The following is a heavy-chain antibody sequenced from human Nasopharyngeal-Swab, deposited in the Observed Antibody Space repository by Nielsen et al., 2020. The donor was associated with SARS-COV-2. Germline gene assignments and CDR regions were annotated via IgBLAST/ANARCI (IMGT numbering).Heavy chain of an antibody. CDR2: IYPGDSDT. CDR1: GYSFTSYW. D-gene: IGHD1-26*01. Sequence: GESLKISCKGSGYSFTSYWIGWVRQMPGKGLEWMGIIYPGDSDTRYSPSFQGQATISAEKSISTAYLQWSSLKASDTAMYYCAGLGGSYYSTTDYWGQGTLVTVSS. CDR3: AGLGGSYYSTTDY. J-gene: IGHJ4*02. V-gene: IGHV5-51*01.